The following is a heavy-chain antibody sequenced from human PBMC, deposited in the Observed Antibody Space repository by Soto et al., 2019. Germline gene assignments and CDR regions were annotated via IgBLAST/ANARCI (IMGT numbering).Heavy chain of an antibody. Sequence: PGGSLRLSCAASGFTFSSYAMHWVRQAPGKGLEWVAVISYDGSNKYYADSVKGRFIISRDNAQNSLFLQMNTLRPEDTAMYYCARVAYWGPGTQVTVSS. V-gene: IGHV3-30-3*01. CDR3: ARVAY. CDR2: ISYDGSNK. J-gene: IGHJ4*02. CDR1: GFTFSSYA.